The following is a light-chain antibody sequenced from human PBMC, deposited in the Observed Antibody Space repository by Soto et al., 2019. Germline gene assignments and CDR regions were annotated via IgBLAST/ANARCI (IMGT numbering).Light chain of an antibody. Sequence: ATQMTQSPSSLSASVGDRVTIACRASQGIRTELGWYQQKAGEAPKLLIYAASTLQSGVPPRFSGSGSGTDFTLTISSLQPEDFATYYCPQDYDYPRTFGQGTKVEMK. V-gene: IGKV1-6*01. CDR3: PQDYDYPRT. CDR1: QGIRTE. CDR2: AAS. J-gene: IGKJ1*01.